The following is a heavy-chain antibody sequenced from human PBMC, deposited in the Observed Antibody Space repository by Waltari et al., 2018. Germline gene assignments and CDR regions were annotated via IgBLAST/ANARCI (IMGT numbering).Heavy chain of an antibody. CDR2: IKEDGSEK. J-gene: IGHJ3*02. D-gene: IGHD1-26*01. V-gene: IGHV3-7*01. Sequence: EVQLVESGGDLVQPGGSLRLSCAASGFTFSSYWMCWVRQAPGKGLEWVANIKEDGSEKYHVDSVKGRFTISRDNAKNSLYLQMNSLRAEDSAVYYCARTQWDSTSRRAFDIWGQGTVVTVSS. CDR1: GFTFSSYW. CDR3: ARTQWDSTSRRAFDI.